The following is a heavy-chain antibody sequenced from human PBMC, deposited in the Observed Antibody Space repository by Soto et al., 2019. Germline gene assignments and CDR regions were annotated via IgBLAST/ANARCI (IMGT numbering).Heavy chain of an antibody. CDR1: GGTFSSYA. CDR3: ARDLDSSGFPVDYYYGMDV. V-gene: IGHV1-69*13. Sequence: SVKVSCKASGGTFSSYAISWVRQAPGQGLEWMGGIIPIFGTANYAQKFQGRVTITADESTSTAYMELSSLRSEDTAVYYCARDLDSSGFPVDYYYGMDVWGQGTTVTSP. CDR2: IIPIFGTA. D-gene: IGHD6-19*01. J-gene: IGHJ6*02.